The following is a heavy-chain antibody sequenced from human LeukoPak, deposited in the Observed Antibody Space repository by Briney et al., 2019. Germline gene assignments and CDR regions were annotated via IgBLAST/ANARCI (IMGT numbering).Heavy chain of an antibody. V-gene: IGHV1-69*13. D-gene: IGHD3-10*01. CDR2: IIPIFGTA. J-gene: IGHJ5*02. CDR3: ARGLVLWFGGFDP. Sequence: SVKISCKASGGTFSSYAISWVRQAPGQGLEWMGGIIPIFGTANYAQKFQGRVTITADESTSTAYMELSSLRSEDTAVYYCARGLVLWFGGFDPWGQGTLVTVSS. CDR1: GGTFSSYA.